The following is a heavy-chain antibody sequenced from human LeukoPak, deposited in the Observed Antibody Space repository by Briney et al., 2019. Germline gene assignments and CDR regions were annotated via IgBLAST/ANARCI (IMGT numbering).Heavy chain of an antibody. V-gene: IGHV4-31*03. Sequence: TSETLSLTCTVSGGSVGGTDYYWTWIRQHPGKGLEWIGYIFSRGITYSNPSLKSRVAMSVDTSTNQFSLKVTSVTAADSAVYFCARFKNGSLRFLDSWGQGTLVSVS. D-gene: IGHD4-17*01. CDR2: IFSRGIT. CDR3: ARFKNGSLRFLDS. CDR1: GGSVGGTDYY. J-gene: IGHJ4*02.